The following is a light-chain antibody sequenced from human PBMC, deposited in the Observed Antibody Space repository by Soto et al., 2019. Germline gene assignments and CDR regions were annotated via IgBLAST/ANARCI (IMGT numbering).Light chain of an antibody. CDR3: QVWASTDEFFV. V-gene: IGLV3-21*02. J-gene: IGLJ1*01. Sequence: SYELTQPPSVSVAPGQTARITCGGDEIGSKIVHWYRQRPGQAPVAVVFDASDRPSGIPDRISASRSGDTATLTISRVDAGDEADYYCQVWASTDEFFVFGSGTKVTVL. CDR1: EIGSKI. CDR2: DAS.